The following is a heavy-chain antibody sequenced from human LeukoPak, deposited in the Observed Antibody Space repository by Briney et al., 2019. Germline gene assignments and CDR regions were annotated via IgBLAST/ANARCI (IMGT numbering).Heavy chain of an antibody. J-gene: IGHJ4*02. CDR3: ARGLYVRR. V-gene: IGHV3-7*01. Sequence: GGSLRLSCAASGFTLSSYWMSWVRQAPGKGLEWVANIKQDGSEKYYVDSVKGRFTISRDNAKNSLCLQMNSLRAEDTAVYYCARGLYVRRWGQGTLVTVSS. CDR1: GFTLSSYW. CDR2: IKQDGSEK. D-gene: IGHD3-16*01.